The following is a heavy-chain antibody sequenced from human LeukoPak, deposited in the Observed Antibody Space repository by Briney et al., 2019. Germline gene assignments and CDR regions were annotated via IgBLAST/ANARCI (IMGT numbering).Heavy chain of an antibody. J-gene: IGHJ5*02. CDR2: MSGSAGST. V-gene: IGHV3-23*01. CDR1: GFTFSSYA. Sequence: PGGSLGLSCAASGFTFSSYAMSWVRQAPGKGLEWVSAMSGSAGSTYYADSVKGRFTISRDNSKNTLYLQMNSLRAEDTAVYYCARAVDFWSGYPQPNWFDPWGQGTLVTVSS. CDR3: ARAVDFWSGYPQPNWFDP. D-gene: IGHD3-3*01.